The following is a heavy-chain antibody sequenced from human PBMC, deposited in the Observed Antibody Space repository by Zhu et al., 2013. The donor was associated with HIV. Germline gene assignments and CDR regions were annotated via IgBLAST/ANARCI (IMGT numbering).Heavy chain of an antibody. CDR3: ARRYYYESGSYLGHFDH. J-gene: IGHJ4*02. D-gene: IGHD3-22*01. Sequence: QVQLVQSGAEVKKPGSSVKVSCKTSGDTFSTYAISWVRQAPGQGLDWMGGIIPIFGRPNYAQKFQGRATITADKSTSTAYMELRSLRSEDTAVYYCARRYYYESGSYLGHFDHWGQGTRSSSPQ. CDR1: GDTFSTYA. V-gene: IGHV1-69*06. CDR2: IIPIFGRP.